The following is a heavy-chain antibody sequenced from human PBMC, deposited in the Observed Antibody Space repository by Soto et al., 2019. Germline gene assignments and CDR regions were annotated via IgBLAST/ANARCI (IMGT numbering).Heavy chain of an antibody. V-gene: IGHV3-7*04. CDR2: IKQDETEK. CDR1: GFTFSSYW. J-gene: IGHJ4*02. Sequence: PGGSLRLSCAASGFTFSSYWMGWVRQAPGKGLEWVANIKQDETEKYYVDSVKGRFTISRDNAKNSLYLKMNSLRAEDTAVYYCARLVSAAANDYWGQGTLVTVSS. CDR3: ARLVSAAANDY. D-gene: IGHD1-26*01.